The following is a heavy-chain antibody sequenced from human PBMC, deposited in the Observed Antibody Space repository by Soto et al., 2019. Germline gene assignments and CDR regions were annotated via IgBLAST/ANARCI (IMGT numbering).Heavy chain of an antibody. CDR1: GGTFSSYA. CDR3: ARGIAVAATYYYYGMDV. D-gene: IGHD6-19*01. Sequence: GASVKVSCKASGGTFSSYAISWVRLAPGQGLEWMGGIIPIFGTANYAQKFQGRVTITADESTSTAYMELSSLRSEDTAVYYCARGIAVAATYYYYGMDVWGQGTTVTVSS. CDR2: IIPIFGTA. V-gene: IGHV1-69*13. J-gene: IGHJ6*02.